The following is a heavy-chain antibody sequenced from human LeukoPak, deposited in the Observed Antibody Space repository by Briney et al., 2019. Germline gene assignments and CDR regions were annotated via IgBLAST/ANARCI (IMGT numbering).Heavy chain of an antibody. CDR2: ISYSGST. D-gene: IGHD1-1*01. V-gene: IGHV4-59*08. CDR3: ARQVERRSYFDY. J-gene: IGHJ4*02. Sequence: NTSETLSLTCTVSGGSISSDYWSWIRQPPGKGLEWIGYISYSGSTNYNPSLKSRVTISVDTSKNQLSLRLSSVTAADTAVYYCARQVERRSYFDYWGQGTLVTVSS. CDR1: GGSISSDY.